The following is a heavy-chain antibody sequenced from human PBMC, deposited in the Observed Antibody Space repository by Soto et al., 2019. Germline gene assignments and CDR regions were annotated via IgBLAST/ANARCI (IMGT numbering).Heavy chain of an antibody. CDR2: ISYEGSNT. D-gene: IGHD1-1*01. CDR3: ARVTPGNNLYYFSGLDV. Sequence: GGSLRLSCAASGFTFSSYGMHWVRQAPGKGLQWVALISYEGSNTYYADSVKGRFTISRDNSKNTLYLEMNTLRPEDTAVYYCARVTPGNNLYYFSGLDVWGQGTSVTVSS. J-gene: IGHJ6*02. V-gene: IGHV3-30*03. CDR1: GFTFSSYG.